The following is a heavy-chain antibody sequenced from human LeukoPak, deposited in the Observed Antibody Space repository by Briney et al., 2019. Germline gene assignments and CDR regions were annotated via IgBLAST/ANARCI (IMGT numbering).Heavy chain of an antibody. J-gene: IGHJ5*02. CDR2: ISYDGSNK. Sequence: GRSLRLSCAASGFTFSSYAMHWVRQAPGKGLEWVAVISYDGSNKYYADSVKGRFTISRDNSKNTLSLQMNSLRAEDTAVYYCARARSPSSGYLLRDHNWFDPWGQGTLVTVSS. D-gene: IGHD3-22*01. CDR1: GFTFSSYA. CDR3: ARARSPSSGYLLRDHNWFDP. V-gene: IGHV3-30-3*01.